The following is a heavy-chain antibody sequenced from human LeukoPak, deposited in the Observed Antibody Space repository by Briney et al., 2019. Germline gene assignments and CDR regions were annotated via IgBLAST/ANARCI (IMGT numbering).Heavy chain of an antibody. CDR1: GGSISSSNYY. CDR3: ARETVVPAAKNQGIWFDP. J-gene: IGHJ5*02. Sequence: SETLSLTCTVSGGSISSSNYYWGWIRQPPGKGLEWIGSIYYSGSTYYNPSLKSRVTISVDTSKNQFSLKLSSVTAADTAVYYCARETVVPAAKNQGIWFDPWGQGTLVTVSS. V-gene: IGHV4-39*07. CDR2: IYYSGST. D-gene: IGHD2-2*01.